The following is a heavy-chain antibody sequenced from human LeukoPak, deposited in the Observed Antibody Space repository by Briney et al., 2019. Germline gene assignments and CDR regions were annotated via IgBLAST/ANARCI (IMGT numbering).Heavy chain of an antibody. D-gene: IGHD5-18*01. V-gene: IGHV1-2*04. CDR2: INPSSGST. Sequence: ASVKVSCKASGYIFTGYYMHWVRQAPGQGLEWMGWINPSSGSTNYAQKFQGSVALTRDTSITTFFMDLSRLGSDDTAVYYCARAYTYGPFDYWGQGTLVTVSS. CDR1: GYIFTGYY. CDR3: ARAYTYGPFDY. J-gene: IGHJ4*02.